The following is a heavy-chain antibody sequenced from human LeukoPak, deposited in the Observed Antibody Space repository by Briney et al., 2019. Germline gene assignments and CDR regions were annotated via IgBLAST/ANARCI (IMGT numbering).Heavy chain of an antibody. CDR1: GFTFSVYY. Sequence: GGSLRLSCAASGFTFSVYYMSWIRQAPGKGLEWVSYISSSSTYTDYADSVKGRFTISRDNAKNSLHLQMNSLRAEDTAVYYCARDTSTVTNREFDYWGQGTLVTVSS. D-gene: IGHD4-17*01. V-gene: IGHV3-11*06. CDR3: ARDTSTVTNREFDY. J-gene: IGHJ4*02. CDR2: ISSSSTYT.